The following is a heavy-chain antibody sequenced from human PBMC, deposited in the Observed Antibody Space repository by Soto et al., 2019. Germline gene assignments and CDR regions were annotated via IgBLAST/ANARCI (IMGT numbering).Heavy chain of an antibody. CDR2: INHSGST. Sequence: SEPLPVTCAVYGGSFSGYYWSWILQTPGKGLEWIGEINHSGSTNYNPSLKSRVTISVDTSKNQFSLKLSSVTAADTAVYYCGRGVTDTAMADFDYWGQGTLVTIYS. CDR1: GGSFSGYY. J-gene: IGHJ4*02. D-gene: IGHD5-18*01. V-gene: IGHV4-34*01. CDR3: GRGVTDTAMADFDY.